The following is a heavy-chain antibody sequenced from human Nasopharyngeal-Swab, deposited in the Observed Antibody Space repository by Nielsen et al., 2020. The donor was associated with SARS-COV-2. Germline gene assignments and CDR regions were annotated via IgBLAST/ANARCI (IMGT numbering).Heavy chain of an antibody. CDR1: GFTFSSYS. CDR2: ISSSSSYI. Sequence: ASLYISRAASGFTFSSYSMNWVRQAPGKGMEWVSSISSSSSYIYYADSVKGRFTISRDNAKNSLYLQMNSMRAEDTAVYYCARGGNSVCWGQGTLVTVSS. J-gene: IGHJ4*02. D-gene: IGHD4-23*01. V-gene: IGHV3-21*01. CDR3: ARGGNSVC.